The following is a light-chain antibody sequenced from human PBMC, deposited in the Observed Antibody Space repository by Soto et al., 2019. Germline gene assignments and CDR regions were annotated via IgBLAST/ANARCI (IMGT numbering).Light chain of an antibody. CDR2: DVS. J-gene: IGLJ2*01. Sequence: QSVLTQPRSVSGSPGQLVTISCTGTSSDVGGYNYVSWYQQHPGKAPKLMIYDVSKRPSGVPDRFSGSKSGNTASLTISGLQAEDEADYYCCSYAGSYNVVFGGGTKLTVL. CDR1: SSDVGGYNY. V-gene: IGLV2-11*01. CDR3: CSYAGSYNVV.